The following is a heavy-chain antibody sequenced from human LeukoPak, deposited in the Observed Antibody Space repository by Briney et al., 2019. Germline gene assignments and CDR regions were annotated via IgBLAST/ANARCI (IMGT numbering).Heavy chain of an antibody. Sequence: ASVKVSCKASGCTFTGYYMHWVRQAPGQGLEWMGWINPNSGGTNYAQKFQGRVTMTRDTPISTAYMELSRLRSDDTAVYYCARSRATERGYSYGYWGQGTLVTVSS. V-gene: IGHV1-2*02. J-gene: IGHJ4*02. CDR3: ARSRATERGYSYGY. CDR2: INPNSGGT. D-gene: IGHD5-18*01. CDR1: GCTFTGYY.